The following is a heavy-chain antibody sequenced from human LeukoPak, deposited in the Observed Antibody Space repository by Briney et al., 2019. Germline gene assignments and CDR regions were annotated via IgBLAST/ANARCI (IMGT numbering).Heavy chain of an antibody. Sequence: GGSLRLSCAASGFIFTSYWMTWVRQAPGKGLEWVANIKQDGSEKYYVDSVKGRFTISRDNAKNSLYLQMNSLRADDAAVYYCARASSKQLAGYLPDGFDIWGQGTMVTVSS. V-gene: IGHV3-7*02. J-gene: IGHJ3*02. D-gene: IGHD3-9*01. CDR1: GFIFTSYW. CDR2: IKQDGSEK. CDR3: ARASSKQLAGYLPDGFDI.